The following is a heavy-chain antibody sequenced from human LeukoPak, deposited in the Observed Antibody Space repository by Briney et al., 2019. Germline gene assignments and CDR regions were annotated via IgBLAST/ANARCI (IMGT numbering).Heavy chain of an antibody. CDR3: VKDFGRNIGGPGY. V-gene: IGHV3-53*01. J-gene: IGHJ4*02. CDR2: IYSGGST. Sequence: GGSLRLSCAASGFTVSSNYMSWVRQAPGKGLEWVSVIYSGGSTYYADSVKGRFAISRDNSKSTLFLQMNSLRGEDTAVYYCVKDFGRNIGGPGYWGRGTLVTVSS. CDR1: GFTVSSNY. D-gene: IGHD3-10*01.